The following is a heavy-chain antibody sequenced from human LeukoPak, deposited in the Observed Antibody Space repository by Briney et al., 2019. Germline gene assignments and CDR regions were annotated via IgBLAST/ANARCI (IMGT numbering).Heavy chain of an antibody. CDR3: ARGRGYDRTGYVYYFDF. V-gene: IGHV1-46*01. Sequence: VASVKVSCKASGYTFTSYYMHWVRQAPGQGLEWMGIINPSGGSTSYAQKFQGRVTMTRDTSTSTVYMELSSLRYEDTAVYYCARGRGYDRTGYVYYFDFWGQGTLVTVSS. CDR1: GYTFTSYY. CDR2: INPSGGST. D-gene: IGHD3-22*01. J-gene: IGHJ4*02.